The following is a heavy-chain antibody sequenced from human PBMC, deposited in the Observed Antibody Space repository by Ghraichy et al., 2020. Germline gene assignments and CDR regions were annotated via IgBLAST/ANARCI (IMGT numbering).Heavy chain of an antibody. Sequence: SETLSLTCTVSGGSISSYYWSWIRQPAGKGLEWIGRIYTSGSTNYNPSLKSRVTMSVDTSKNQFSLKLSSVTAADTAVYYCARELITIFGVVSATWYFDLWGRGTLVTVSS. D-gene: IGHD3-3*01. CDR3: ARELITIFGVVSATWYFDL. CDR1: GGSISSYY. CDR2: IYTSGST. V-gene: IGHV4-4*07. J-gene: IGHJ2*01.